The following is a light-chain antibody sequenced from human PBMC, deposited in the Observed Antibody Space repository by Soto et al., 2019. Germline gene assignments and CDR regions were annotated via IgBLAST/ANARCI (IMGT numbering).Light chain of an antibody. CDR2: LEGSGSY. J-gene: IGLJ3*02. CDR3: ETWDSYTRV. V-gene: IGLV4-60*02. Sequence: QPVLTQSSSASASLGSSVKLTCTLSSGHSSYIIAWHQQQPGKAPRYLMKLEGSGSYNKGSGVPDRFSGFSSGADRYLTISILQFEDEADYYCETWDSYTRVFGGGTKLTVL. CDR1: SGHSSYI.